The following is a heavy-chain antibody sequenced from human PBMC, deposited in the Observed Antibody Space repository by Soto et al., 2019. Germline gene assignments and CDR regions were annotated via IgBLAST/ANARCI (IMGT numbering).Heavy chain of an antibody. J-gene: IGHJ6*02. CDR3: TDPKYRGVVVNV. V-gene: IGHV3-53*01. CDR2: IYSDEST. D-gene: IGHD3-10*01. CDR1: GFTVNSNY. Sequence: GGSLRLSCAASGFTVNSNYMSWVRQAPGKGLEWVSVIYSDESTYYADSVEGRLTISRDNSKDTLYLQMNSLRAEDTSVYYCTDPKYRGVVVNVWGQGTTVTVSS.